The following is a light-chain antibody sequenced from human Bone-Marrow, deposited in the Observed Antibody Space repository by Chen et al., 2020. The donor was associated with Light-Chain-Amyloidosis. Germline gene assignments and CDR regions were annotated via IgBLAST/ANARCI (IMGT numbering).Light chain of an antibody. V-gene: IGLV3-25*03. J-gene: IGLJ2*01. CDR3: QSADSSGTYEVI. Sequence: SYELTPPPPVSVSPRQPARTPRSGDDLPTKYAYWYQQKPGQAPVLVIHRDTERPSGISERFSGSSSGTTATLTISGVQAEDEADYHCQSADSSGTYEVIFGGGTKLTVL. CDR1: DLPTKY. CDR2: RDT.